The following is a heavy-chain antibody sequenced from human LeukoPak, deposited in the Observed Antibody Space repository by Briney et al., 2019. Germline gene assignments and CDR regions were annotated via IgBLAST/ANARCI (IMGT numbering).Heavy chain of an antibody. CDR3: ARVQLQNDYYDSSGYYGHPHNWFDP. J-gene: IGHJ5*02. V-gene: IGHV4-59*12. Sequence: SETLSLTCTVSGGSISSYYWSWIRQPPGKGLEWIGYIYYSGSTNYNPSLKSRVTISVDTSKNQFSLKLSSVTAADTAVYYCARVQLQNDYYDSSGYYGHPHNWFDPWGQGTLVTVSS. D-gene: IGHD3-22*01. CDR2: IYYSGST. CDR1: GGSISSYY.